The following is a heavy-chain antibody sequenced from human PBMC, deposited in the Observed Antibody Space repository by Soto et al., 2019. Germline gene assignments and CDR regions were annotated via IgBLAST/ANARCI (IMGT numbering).Heavy chain of an antibody. CDR1: GFTFISYA. V-gene: IGHV3-23*01. J-gene: IGHJ6*02. Sequence: GGSLRLSCAASGFTFISYAMSWVRQAPGKGLEWVSAISGSGGSTYYADSVKGRFTISRDNSKNTLYLQMNSLRAEDTAVYYCAKARGAAAGKFYYYGMDVWGQGTTVTVSS. CDR2: ISGSGGST. CDR3: AKARGAAAGKFYYYGMDV. D-gene: IGHD6-13*01.